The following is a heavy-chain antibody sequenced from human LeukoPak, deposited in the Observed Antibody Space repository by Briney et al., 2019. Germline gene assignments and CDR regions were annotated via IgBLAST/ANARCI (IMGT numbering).Heavy chain of an antibody. V-gene: IGHV3-48*04. J-gene: IGHJ4*02. Sequence: HGGSLRLSCAASGFTFSSYSMNWVRQAPGKGLEWVSYISSSSSTIYYADSVKGRFTISRDNAKNSLYLQMNSLRAEDTAVYYCARESHYYDSSGYQHWGQGTLVTVSS. CDR2: ISSSSSTI. CDR1: GFTFSSYS. CDR3: ARESHYYDSSGYQH. D-gene: IGHD3-22*01.